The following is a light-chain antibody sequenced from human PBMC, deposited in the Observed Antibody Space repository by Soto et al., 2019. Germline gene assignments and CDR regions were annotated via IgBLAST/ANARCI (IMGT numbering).Light chain of an antibody. Sequence: DIVMTQSPGTLSLSPGERATLSCRASQSVSSSYLAWYQQKPGQAPRLLIYGASSRATGIPDRFSGSGSGTGFTLTISRLEPEDFAVYYCQQYGSSPLTFGQGTRMEIK. CDR3: QQYGSSPLT. V-gene: IGKV3-20*01. CDR2: GAS. CDR1: QSVSSSY. J-gene: IGKJ5*01.